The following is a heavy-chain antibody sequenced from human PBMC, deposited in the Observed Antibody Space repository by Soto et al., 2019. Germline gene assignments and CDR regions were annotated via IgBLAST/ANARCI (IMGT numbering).Heavy chain of an antibody. V-gene: IGHV4-31*03. Sequence: SLSLTGTVSGRSFSSGGYYWTWILQHPGKGLEWIGYIYHIGSPSYNPSLKSRLSMSLDTSKNQFSLNLTSVTAADTAIYYCVRDGALDSSGHWFDSWGQGTLVTVSS. CDR1: GRSFSSGGYY. J-gene: IGHJ5*01. CDR3: VRDGALDSSGHWFDS. CDR2: IYHIGSP. D-gene: IGHD6-19*01.